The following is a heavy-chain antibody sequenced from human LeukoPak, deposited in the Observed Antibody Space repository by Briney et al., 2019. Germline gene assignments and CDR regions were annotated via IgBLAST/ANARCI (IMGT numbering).Heavy chain of an antibody. D-gene: IGHD3-22*01. CDR2: FDPEDGET. Sequence: GASVKVSCTVSGYTLTELSMHWVRQAPGKGLEWMGGFDPEDGETIYAQKFQGRVTMTEDTSTDTAYMELSSLRSEDTAVYYCATGPNYYDSASFDPWGQGTLVTVSS. CDR3: ATGPNYYDSASFDP. J-gene: IGHJ5*02. CDR1: GYTLTELS. V-gene: IGHV1-24*01.